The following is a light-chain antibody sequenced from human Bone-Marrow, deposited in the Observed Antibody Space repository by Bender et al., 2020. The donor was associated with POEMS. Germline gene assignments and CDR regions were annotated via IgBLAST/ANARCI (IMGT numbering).Light chain of an antibody. V-gene: IGLV1-44*01. Sequence: QSVLTQPPSASGTPGQRVTISCSGSSSKFGSYPVNWYQQLPGAAPKLVIFNNSQRPSGVPDRFSGSKSGDTASLTISGLQTDDEADYYCCSYGGRYNLLFGGGTKVTVL. J-gene: IGLJ2*01. CDR1: SSKFGSYP. CDR3: CSYGGRYNLL. CDR2: NNS.